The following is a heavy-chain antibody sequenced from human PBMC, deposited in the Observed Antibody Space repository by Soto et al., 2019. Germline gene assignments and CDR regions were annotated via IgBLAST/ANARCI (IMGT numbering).Heavy chain of an antibody. CDR2: IYSCGST. D-gene: IGHD3-10*01. J-gene: IGHJ6*02. V-gene: IGHV3-53*02. Sequence: EVRLVETGGDLIQPGGSLRLSCAASGFIVSGNYMSWVRQAPGKGLEWVSVIYSCGSTYYADSVKGRFTISRDNSKNTLYLQMNSLRSDDTAVYYCARDGGLAEDGMDVWGQGTTVTVSS. CDR3: ARDGGLAEDGMDV. CDR1: GFIVSGNY.